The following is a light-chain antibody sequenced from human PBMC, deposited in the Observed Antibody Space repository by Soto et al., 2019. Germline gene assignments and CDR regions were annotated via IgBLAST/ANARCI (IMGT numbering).Light chain of an antibody. CDR1: QGIRDD. Sequence: AIQMTQSPSSLSASVGDRVTITCRASQGIRDDLGWYQQKPGKAPKLLIYAASYLQSEVPSRFSGSGSGTDFTLTISSLQSEDFATYYCLQDYNYPYTFGQGTKLEI. CDR3: LQDYNYPYT. CDR2: AAS. J-gene: IGKJ2*01. V-gene: IGKV1-6*01.